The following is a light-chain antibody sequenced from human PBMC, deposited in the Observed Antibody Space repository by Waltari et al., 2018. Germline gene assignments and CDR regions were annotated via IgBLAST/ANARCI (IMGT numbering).Light chain of an antibody. CDR2: DAS. CDR3: QQHDRPPLT. J-gene: IGKJ4*01. V-gene: IGKV1-33*01. Sequence: DIQMTQPPSSLSASVGDRVTITCQASQDISNFLNWYQQKPGKAPKLLIYDASILQTGVPSRFRGRGSGSDFTLTISSLEPEDFATYYCQQHDRPPLTFGGGTRVEIK. CDR1: QDISNF.